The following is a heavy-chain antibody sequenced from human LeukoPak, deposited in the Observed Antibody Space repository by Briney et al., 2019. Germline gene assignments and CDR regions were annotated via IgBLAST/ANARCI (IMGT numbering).Heavy chain of an antibody. J-gene: IGHJ4*02. CDR2: IYYSGST. V-gene: IGHV4-31*03. CDR1: GGSISSGGYY. D-gene: IGHD3-22*01. Sequence: SETLSLTCTVSGGSISSGGYYWSWIRQHPGKGLEWIGYIYYSGSTYYNPSLKSRVTISVDTSKNQFSLKLSSVTAADTAVYYCARGGDISGYYYESYFDYWGQGTLVTVSS. CDR3: ARGGDISGYYYESYFDY.